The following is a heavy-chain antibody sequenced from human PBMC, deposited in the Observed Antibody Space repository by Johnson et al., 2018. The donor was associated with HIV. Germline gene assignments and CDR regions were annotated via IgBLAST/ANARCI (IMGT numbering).Heavy chain of an antibody. CDR3: AKARSLLDYGGFDAFDV. V-gene: IGHV3-30-3*01. D-gene: IGHD4-23*01. J-gene: IGHJ3*01. CDR1: GFTFSSYA. CDR2: ISYDGTNK. Sequence: QVQLVESGGGVVQPGRSLRLPCAASGFTFSSYAMHWVRQAPGKGLEWVAVISYDGTNKYYADSVKGRFTIFRDNSKNTLSLQMISLRAEDTAMYYCAKARSLLDYGGFDAFDVWGQGTLVIVSS.